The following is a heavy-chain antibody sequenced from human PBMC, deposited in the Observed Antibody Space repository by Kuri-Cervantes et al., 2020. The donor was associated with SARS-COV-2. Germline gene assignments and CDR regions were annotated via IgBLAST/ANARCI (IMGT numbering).Heavy chain of an antibody. CDR3: AKAGGIEIPAATNWFDP. CDR2: VWYDGSNR. Sequence: GESLKISCAASGFMLNRHGMHWVRQAPGKGLEWVTVVWYDGSNRYYVDSVKGRFTMSRDNSKNTLYLQMTSLSAGDTAIYYCAKAGGIEIPAATNWFDPWGQGTLVTVSS. D-gene: IGHD2-2*01. V-gene: IGHV3-33*06. J-gene: IGHJ5*02. CDR1: GFMLNRHG.